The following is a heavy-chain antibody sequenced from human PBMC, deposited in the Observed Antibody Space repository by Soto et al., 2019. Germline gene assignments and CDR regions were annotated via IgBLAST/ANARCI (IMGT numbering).Heavy chain of an antibody. CDR1: GGFLSESY. D-gene: IGHD3-16*01. J-gene: IGHJ5*02. Sequence: PSETLSLTCAVYGGFLSESYWTWTRQPPGKGLEWIGEINHVGGTNYNPSLKSRVTMSVDTSQNQFSLRLISVTAADTAMYFCVRIRYQLPSSVLWLDPWGQGTTVTVYS. V-gene: IGHV4-34*01. CDR3: VRIRYQLPSSVLWLDP. CDR2: INHVGGT.